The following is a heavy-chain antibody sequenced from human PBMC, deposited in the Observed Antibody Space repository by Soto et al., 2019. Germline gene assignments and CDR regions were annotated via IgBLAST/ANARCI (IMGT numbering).Heavy chain of an antibody. CDR3: ARGTGTDFSGSLNFDS. CDR1: GGSISSGGYS. D-gene: IGHD2-15*01. Sequence: QLQLQESGSGLVKPSQTLSLTCAVSGGSISSGGYSRSWIRQPPEKGLEWIGYIYHSGSTYYTPSLKSRVPAPVDRSKNQLSLHLTSLTAADTAVYYCARGTGTDFSGSLNFDSGGQATLVTVSS. J-gene: IGHJ4*02. CDR2: IYHSGST. V-gene: IGHV4-30-2*01.